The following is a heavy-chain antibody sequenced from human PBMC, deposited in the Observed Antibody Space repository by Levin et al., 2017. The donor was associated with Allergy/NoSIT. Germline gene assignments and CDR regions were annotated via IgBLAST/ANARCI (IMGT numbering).Heavy chain of an antibody. CDR2: ISYDGNNK. Sequence: LSLTCAASGFTFISYGMHWVRQAPGKGLEWVAVISYDGNNKYYADSVKGRFTISRDNSKNTLYLQMNSLRAEDTAVYYCAKGTWGTDFDYWGQGTLVTVSS. CDR1: GFTFISYG. D-gene: IGHD1-14*01. CDR3: AKGTWGTDFDY. V-gene: IGHV3-30*18. J-gene: IGHJ4*02.